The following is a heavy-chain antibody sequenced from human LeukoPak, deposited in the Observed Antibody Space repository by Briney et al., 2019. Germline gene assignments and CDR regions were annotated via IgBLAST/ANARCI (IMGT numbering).Heavy chain of an antibody. CDR3: AKDPTGSGYYHPIFDY. D-gene: IGHD3-22*01. CDR1: GFTFSSYA. CDR2: ISGSGGST. V-gene: IGHV3-23*01. J-gene: IGHJ4*02. Sequence: PGGSLRLSCAASGFTFSSYAMSWVRQAPGKGLEWVSAISGSGGSTYYADSVKGRFTISRDNSKNTLYLQMNSLRAEDTAVYYCAKDPTGSGYYHPIFDYWGQGTLVTVSS.